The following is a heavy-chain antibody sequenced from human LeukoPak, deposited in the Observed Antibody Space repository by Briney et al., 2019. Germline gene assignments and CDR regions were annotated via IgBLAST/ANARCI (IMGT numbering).Heavy chain of an antibody. D-gene: IGHD6-19*01. V-gene: IGHV3-21*01. CDR2: ISSSSSYI. Sequence: PGGSLRLSCAASGFTFSSYSMNWVRQAPGKGLGWVSSISSSSSYIYYADSVKGRFTISRDNAKNSLDPQMNSLRAEDTAVYYCARDQGSGWYYFDYWGQGTLVTVSS. CDR1: GFTFSSYS. CDR3: ARDQGSGWYYFDY. J-gene: IGHJ4*02.